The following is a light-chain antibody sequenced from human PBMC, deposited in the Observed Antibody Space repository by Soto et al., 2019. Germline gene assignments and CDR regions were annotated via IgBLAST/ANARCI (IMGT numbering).Light chain of an antibody. CDR1: TSNIGSNT. J-gene: IGLJ1*01. V-gene: IGLV1-44*01. CDR3: AAWDDSLNGDV. CDR2: NND. Sequence: QSVLTQPPSASGSPGQRVTISCSGSTSNIGSNTVNWYQQLPGTAPELLIYNNDQRPSGVPDRFSGSKSGTSASLAISGLQSEDEADYYCAAWDDSLNGDVFGTGTKLTVL.